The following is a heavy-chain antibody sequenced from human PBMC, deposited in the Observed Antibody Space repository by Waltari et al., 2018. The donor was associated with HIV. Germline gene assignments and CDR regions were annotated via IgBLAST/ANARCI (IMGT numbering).Heavy chain of an antibody. V-gene: IGHV4-39*01. CDR1: GGSISSSSYY. J-gene: IGHJ3*02. CDR3: ARRGDGSNRGAFDI. CDR2: IYYSGST. D-gene: IGHD3-16*01. Sequence: QLQLQESGPGLVKPSETLSLTCTVSGGSISSSSYYWGWIRQPPGKGLEWIGSIYYSGSTYYNPSLKSRVTISVDTSKNQFSLKLSSGTAADTAVYYCARRGDGSNRGAFDIWGQGTMVTVSS.